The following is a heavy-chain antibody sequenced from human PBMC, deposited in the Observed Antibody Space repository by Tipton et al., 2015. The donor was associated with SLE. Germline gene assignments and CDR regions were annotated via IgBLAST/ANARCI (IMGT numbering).Heavy chain of an antibody. J-gene: IGHJ4*02. CDR2: ISPYNGNT. CDR3: ARERVAALYYFDY. D-gene: IGHD6-13*01. V-gene: IGHV1-18*01. CDR1: GYTFTTCG. Sequence: QSGPEVKKPGASVKVSCKASGYTFTTCGISWVRQAPGQGLEWMGWISPYNGNTNYPQSPQGRVTMSTDTSTSTAYIELRSLRSDDTAVYYCARERVAALYYFDYWGQGTLVTVSS.